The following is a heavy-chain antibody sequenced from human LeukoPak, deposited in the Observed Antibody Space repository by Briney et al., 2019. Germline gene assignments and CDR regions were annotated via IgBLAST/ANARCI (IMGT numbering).Heavy chain of an antibody. CDR3: ARLGAPSINYYDDRGYFDL. J-gene: IGHJ2*01. V-gene: IGHV4-38-2*02. CDR1: GYSISSDYY. CDR2: IYHRGTT. Sequence: SETLSLTCTVSGYSISSDYYWGWIRQPPGKGLEWIGYIYHRGTTYYNPSLKSRVTISVDTSKNQFSLKLSSVTAADTAVYYCARLGAPSINYYDDRGYFDLWGRGTLVTVSS. D-gene: IGHD3-22*01.